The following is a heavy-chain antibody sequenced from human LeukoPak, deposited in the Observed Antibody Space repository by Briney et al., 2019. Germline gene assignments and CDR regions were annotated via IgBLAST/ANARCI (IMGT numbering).Heavy chain of an antibody. V-gene: IGHV4-34*01. Sequence: SETLSLTCAVYGGPFSNYYWSWIRQPPGKGLEWIGEINDSGGTTYNPSLKSRVTLSIDNSQSQFSLRLSSVTAADTAVYYCARLDYTLNPGRSGYYFDHWGQGTLVTVSS. D-gene: IGHD3-22*01. CDR2: INDSGGT. CDR1: GGPFSNYY. J-gene: IGHJ4*02. CDR3: ARLDYTLNPGRSGYYFDH.